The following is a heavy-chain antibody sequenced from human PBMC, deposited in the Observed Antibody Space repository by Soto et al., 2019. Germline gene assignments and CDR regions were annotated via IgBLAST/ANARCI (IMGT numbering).Heavy chain of an antibody. D-gene: IGHD5-12*01. J-gene: IGHJ4*02. CDR3: ARCGLQCNCDH. V-gene: IGHV1-69*12. CDR1: GGTFSSYA. Sequence: QVQLVQSGAEVKKPGSSVKVSCKASGGTFSSYAISWVRQAPGQGLEWMGGIIPIFGTANYAQKLQGRVTITADESTSKAYMELSSLRSEDTAVYYCARCGLQCNCDHWGQGTLVTVSS. CDR2: IIPIFGTA.